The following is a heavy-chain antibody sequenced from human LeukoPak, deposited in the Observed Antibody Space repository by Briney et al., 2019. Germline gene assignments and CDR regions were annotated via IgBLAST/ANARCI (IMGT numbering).Heavy chain of an antibody. CDR2: INASNGNT. V-gene: IGHV1-3*03. J-gene: IGHJ5*02. D-gene: IGHD2-15*01. CDR3: ARGDCSGGSCYTS. CDR1: GYTFTSYA. Sequence: ASVKVACKVSGYTFTSYAIDWVRHAPGQRLEWMGWINASNGNTKYSQEFQGRVTITRDTIASTAYMELSSLRSEDMAVYYCARGDCSGGSCYTSWGQGTLVTVSS.